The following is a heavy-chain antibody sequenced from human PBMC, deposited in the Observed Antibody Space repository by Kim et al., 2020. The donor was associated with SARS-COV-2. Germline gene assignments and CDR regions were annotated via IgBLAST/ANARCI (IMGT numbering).Heavy chain of an antibody. CDR1: GFTFSTNA. CDR2: ISGGGSTT. J-gene: IGHJ5*02. Sequence: GGSLRLSCAASGFTFSTNAMSWVRQAPGKGLEWVSVISGGGSTTYYADSVRGRFTISRDNSQNILYLLMNSLRAEDTAMYYCATSYDFVWGSFFSWGQGTLVTVSS. D-gene: IGHD3-16*01. V-gene: IGHV3-23*01. CDR3: ATSYDFVWGSFFS.